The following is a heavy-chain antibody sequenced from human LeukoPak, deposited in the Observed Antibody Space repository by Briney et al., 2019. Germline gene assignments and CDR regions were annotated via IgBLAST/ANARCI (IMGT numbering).Heavy chain of an antibody. J-gene: IGHJ4*02. CDR2: IYPGDSDT. D-gene: IGHD3-22*01. Sequence: GESLKISCNGSGYXFTSYWIGWVRQMPGKGLEWMGIIYPGDSDTRYSPSFQGQVTISADKSISTAYLQWSSLKASDTAMYYCARSYYDSSGYHRFDCWGQGTLVTVSS. CDR1: GYXFTSYW. V-gene: IGHV5-51*01. CDR3: ARSYYDSSGYHRFDC.